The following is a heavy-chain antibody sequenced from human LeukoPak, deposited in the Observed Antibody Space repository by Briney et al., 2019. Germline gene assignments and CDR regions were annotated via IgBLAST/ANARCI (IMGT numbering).Heavy chain of an antibody. CDR1: GGSISSSSYY. V-gene: IGHV4-39*01. CDR2: IYYSGST. CDR3: ARLGIADYDILTGYYQGGTFDY. J-gene: IGHJ4*02. Sequence: KPSETLSLTCTVSGGSISSSSYYWGWIRQPPGRGLEWIGSIYYSGSTYYNPSLKSRVTISVDTSKNQFSLKLSSVTAAGTAVYYCARLGIADYDILTGYYQGGTFDYWGQGTLVTVSS. D-gene: IGHD3-9*01.